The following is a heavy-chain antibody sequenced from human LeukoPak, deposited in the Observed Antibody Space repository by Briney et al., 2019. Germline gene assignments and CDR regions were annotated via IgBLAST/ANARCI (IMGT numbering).Heavy chain of an antibody. CDR3: ARAPYYCGGDCYSFDY. CDR1: GYSFTTYW. J-gene: IGHJ4*02. V-gene: IGHV5-51*01. D-gene: IGHD2-21*02. Sequence: ESLNISSVGSGYSFTTYWIGWLRPIPQKLLEWIGIIYPDDSNNTCSPSFQGQVTMSADKSISTAYPQWSSLKASDTAMYYCARAPYYCGGDCYSFDYWGQGTLVTVSS. CDR2: IYPDDSNN.